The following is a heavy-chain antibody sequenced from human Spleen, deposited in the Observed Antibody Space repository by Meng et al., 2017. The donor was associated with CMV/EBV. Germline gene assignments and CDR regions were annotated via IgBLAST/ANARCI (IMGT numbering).Heavy chain of an antibody. J-gene: IGHJ4*02. D-gene: IGHD1-26*01. V-gene: IGHV2-5*02. CDR1: GFSLSTSGVG. CDR3: APYEVELGYFDY. CDR2: IYWDDDK. Sequence: HITLKDAGPTLVKPTQNLTLPCTFSGFSLSTSGVGVGWIRQPPGKALEWLALIYWDDDKRYSPSLKSRLTITKDTSKNQVVLTMTNMDPVDTATYYCAPYEVELGYFDYWGQGTLVTVSS.